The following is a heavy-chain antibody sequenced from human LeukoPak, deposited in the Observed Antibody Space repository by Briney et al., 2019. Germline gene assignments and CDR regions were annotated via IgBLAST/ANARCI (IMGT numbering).Heavy chain of an antibody. Sequence: GASVKVSCKASGGTFSSYAISWVRQAPGQGLEWMGRIIPIFGTANYAQKFQGRVTITTDEPTSTAYMELSSLRSEDTAVYYCARDEEGSLDPWGQGTLVTVSS. J-gene: IGHJ5*02. CDR1: GGTFSSYA. V-gene: IGHV1-69*05. CDR3: ARDEEGSLDP. CDR2: IIPIFGTA.